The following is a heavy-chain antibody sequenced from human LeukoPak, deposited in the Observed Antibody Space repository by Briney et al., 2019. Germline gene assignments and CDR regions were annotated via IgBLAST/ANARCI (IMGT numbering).Heavy chain of an antibody. CDR3: ARDLDYNDSSDYDAFDI. V-gene: IGHV1-2*02. Sequence: GASVKVSCKASGYAFTGYYMHWVRQAPGQGLEWMGWINPNSGGTKYTQRFQGRVTMTRDTSINTAYMELSRLRSDDTAVYYCARDLDYNDSSDYDAFDIWGQGTMVTVSS. CDR2: INPNSGGT. D-gene: IGHD3-22*01. CDR1: GYAFTGYY. J-gene: IGHJ3*02.